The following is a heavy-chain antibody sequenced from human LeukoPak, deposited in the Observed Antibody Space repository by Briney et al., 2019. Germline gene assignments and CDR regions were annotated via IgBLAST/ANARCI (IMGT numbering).Heavy chain of an antibody. CDR2: IIPILGIA. CDR3: AREVAVAGTKGFDY. CDR1: GGTFSSYA. V-gene: IGHV1-69*04. D-gene: IGHD6-19*01. J-gene: IGHJ4*02. Sequence: SVKVSCKASGGTFSSYAISWVRQAPGQGLGWMGRIIPILGIANYPQKFQGRVTITADKSTSTAYMELSSLRSEDTAVYYCAREVAVAGTKGFDYWGQGTLVTVSS.